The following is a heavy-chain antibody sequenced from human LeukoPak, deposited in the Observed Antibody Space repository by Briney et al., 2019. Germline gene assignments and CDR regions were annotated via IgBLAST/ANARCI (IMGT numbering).Heavy chain of an antibody. Sequence: RASVKVSCKTSGYTFTNYGISWVRQAPGQGLEWMGWIGGYNGKTNYVQKFRGRVAMTADTSTSKVYMELRSLRSDDTAVYYCARDIATVQHQDWGQGTLVTVSS. D-gene: IGHD1-1*01. CDR3: ARDIATVQHQD. CDR1: GYTFTNYG. J-gene: IGHJ4*02. CDR2: IGGYNGKT. V-gene: IGHV1-18*01.